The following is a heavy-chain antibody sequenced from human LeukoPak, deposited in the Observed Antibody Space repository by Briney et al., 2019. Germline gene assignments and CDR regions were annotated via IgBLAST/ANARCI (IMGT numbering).Heavy chain of an antibody. CDR3: ARDLLGYCSGGSCYGMDV. CDR2: ISSSSNYI. CDR1: GFTFSSYS. Sequence: GGSLRLSCAASGFTFSSYSMNWVRQAPGKGLEWVSSISSSSNYIYYADSVKGRFTISRDNAKNSLYLQMNSLRAEDTAVYYCARDLLGYCSGGSCYGMDVWGQGTTVTVSS. V-gene: IGHV3-21*01. D-gene: IGHD2-15*01. J-gene: IGHJ6*02.